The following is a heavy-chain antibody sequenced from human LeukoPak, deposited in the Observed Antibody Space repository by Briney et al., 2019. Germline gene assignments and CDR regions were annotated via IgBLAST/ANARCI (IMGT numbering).Heavy chain of an antibody. Sequence: PGESLSLSCAASGCTFSGSWMSWVRQAPGKGLEWVAHINQDGGEKNYVDSVKGRFTISRDNAENSLYLQMNSLRVEDTAVYYCARGHYDLNVWGQGTMVTVSS. CDR3: ARGHYDLNV. D-gene: IGHD5-12*01. V-gene: IGHV3-7*05. CDR1: GCTFSGSW. CDR2: INQDGGEK. J-gene: IGHJ6*02.